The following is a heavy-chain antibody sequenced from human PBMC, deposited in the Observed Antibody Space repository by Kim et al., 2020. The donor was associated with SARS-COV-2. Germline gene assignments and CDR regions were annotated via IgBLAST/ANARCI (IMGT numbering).Heavy chain of an antibody. CDR3: ASLAIQLWLREVDY. Sequence: GGSLRLSCAASGFTFSSYWMSWVRQAPGKGLEWVANIKQDGSEKYYVDSVKGRFTISRDNAKNSLYLQMNSLRAEDTAVYYCASLAIQLWLREVDYWGQGTLVTVSS. CDR1: GFTFSSYW. J-gene: IGHJ4*02. CDR2: IKQDGSEK. D-gene: IGHD5-18*01. V-gene: IGHV3-7*01.